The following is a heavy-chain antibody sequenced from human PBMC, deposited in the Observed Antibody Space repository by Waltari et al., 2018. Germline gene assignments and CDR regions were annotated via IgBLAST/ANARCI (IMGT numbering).Heavy chain of an antibody. D-gene: IGHD6-13*01. CDR2: ITGSSRTI. J-gene: IGHJ6*02. Sequence: EVQLVESGGNLVQPGGSLRLSCIASGFPFSTFSMNWVRQAPGKGLEWISDITGSSRTIYYTDSVKGRFTVSRDNAKNSLFLQMSSLRVEDTAVYYCARPVAAAGNYGMDVWGQGTTVTVSS. V-gene: IGHV3-48*04. CDR1: GFPFSTFS. CDR3: ARPVAAAGNYGMDV.